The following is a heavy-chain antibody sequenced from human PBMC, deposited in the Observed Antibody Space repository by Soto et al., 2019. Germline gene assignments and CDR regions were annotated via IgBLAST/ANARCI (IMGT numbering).Heavy chain of an antibody. V-gene: IGHV3-53*01. J-gene: IGHJ6*02. Sequence: GGSLRLSCAASGFTVSSNYMNWVRQAPGKGLEWVSIIYSDGTTSYADSVKGRFTISRDNSKNTLYLQMNSLRAEDTAVDYCAKCTSGFLEWLSPIPYGMDVWGQGTTVTVSS. D-gene: IGHD3-3*01. CDR3: AKCTSGFLEWLSPIPYGMDV. CDR2: IYSDGTT. CDR1: GFTVSSNY.